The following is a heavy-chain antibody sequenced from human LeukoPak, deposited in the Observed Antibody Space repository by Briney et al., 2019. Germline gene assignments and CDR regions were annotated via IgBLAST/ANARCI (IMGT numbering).Heavy chain of an antibody. CDR2: INRDGSER. CDR1: GFTFSNYW. Sequence: GGSLRLSCAASGFTFSNYWMTWVRQAPGKGLEWVANINRDGSERYYVDSVKGRFTISRDDAKSSLYLQMNSLRAEDTAVYYCARANYYYGMDVWGQGTTVTVSS. V-gene: IGHV3-7*01. J-gene: IGHJ6*02. CDR3: ARANYYYGMDV.